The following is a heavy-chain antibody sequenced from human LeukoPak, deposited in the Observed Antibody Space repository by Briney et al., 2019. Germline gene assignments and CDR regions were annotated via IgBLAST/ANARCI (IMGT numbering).Heavy chain of an antibody. V-gene: IGHV3-11*04. Sequence: TGGSLRLSCAASGFTFSDYYMSWVRQAPGKGLEWVSYISSSSSTIYYADSVKGRFTISRDNAKNSLYLQMNSLRAEDTAVYYCARDCITMVRGPSESRIYYYYMDVWGEGTTVTVSS. D-gene: IGHD3-10*01. J-gene: IGHJ6*03. CDR3: ARDCITMVRGPSESRIYYYYMDV. CDR1: GFTFSDYY. CDR2: ISSSSSTI.